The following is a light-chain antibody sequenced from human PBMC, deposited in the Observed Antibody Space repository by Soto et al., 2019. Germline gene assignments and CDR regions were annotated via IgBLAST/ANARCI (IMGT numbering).Light chain of an antibody. CDR3: PQSYSNPRT. J-gene: IGKJ1*01. Sequence: DIQMTQSPSSLSASVGDRVTITCRASQSISNYLNWYQQKPGKAPKLLIFGASNLQSGVPSRFSGSGSGTDFTLTISSLQPEDFATYYCPQSYSNPRTFGQGTKVEIK. V-gene: IGKV1-39*01. CDR1: QSISNY. CDR2: GAS.